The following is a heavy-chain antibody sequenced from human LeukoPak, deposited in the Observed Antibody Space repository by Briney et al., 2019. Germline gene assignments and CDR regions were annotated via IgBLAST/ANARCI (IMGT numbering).Heavy chain of an antibody. D-gene: IGHD4-17*01. CDR1: GFTFSSYG. CDR2: ISYHGTNK. J-gene: IGHJ5*02. CDR3: GKYSDYGDYLDWFDP. V-gene: IGHV3-30*18. Sequence: PGGSLRLSCAASGFTFSSYGMHWVRQAPGKGLEWVAVISYHGTNKYYADSVKGRFTTSRDNSKNTLYLQMNSLRAEDTAVYYCGKYSDYGDYLDWFDPWGQGTLVTVSS.